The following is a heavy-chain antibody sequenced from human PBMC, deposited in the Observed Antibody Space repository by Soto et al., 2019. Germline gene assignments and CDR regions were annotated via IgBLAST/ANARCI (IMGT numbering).Heavy chain of an antibody. CDR1: GFTFRSYA. Sequence: EVQLLEAGGGLVQPGGSLRLSCAASGFTFRSYAMSWVHQAPGKGLEWVSAIAGSDDSTYYADSVKGRFTISRDNSKNSLYLQMNSLRAEDTAVYYCAKPRERASDFDYWGQGTLVTVSS. J-gene: IGHJ4*02. CDR2: IAGSDDST. D-gene: IGHD1-1*01. CDR3: AKPRERASDFDY. V-gene: IGHV3-23*01.